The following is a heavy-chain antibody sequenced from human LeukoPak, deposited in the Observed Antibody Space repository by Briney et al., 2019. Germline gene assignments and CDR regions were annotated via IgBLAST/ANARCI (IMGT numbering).Heavy chain of an antibody. D-gene: IGHD3-9*01. CDR1: GFTFSSYG. J-gene: IGHJ6*04. CDR2: IWYDGSNK. CDR3: ARDLRYFDWYYYYYYGMDV. V-gene: IGHV3-33*01. Sequence: GGSLRLPCAASGFTFSSYGMHWVRQAPGKGLEWVAVIWYDGSNKYYADSVKGRFTISRDNSKNTLYLQMNSLRAEDTAVYYCARDLRYFDWYYYYYYGMDVWGKGTTVTVSS.